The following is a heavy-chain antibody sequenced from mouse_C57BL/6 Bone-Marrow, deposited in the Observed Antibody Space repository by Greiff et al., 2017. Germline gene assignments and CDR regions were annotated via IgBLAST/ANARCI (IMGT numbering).Heavy chain of an antibody. CDR1: GYTFTDYY. CDR3: ARESRREN. CDR2: IYPGSGNT. V-gene: IGHV1-76*01. D-gene: IGHD1-1*01. Sequence: QVQLKESGAELVRPGASVKLSCKASGYTFTDYYINWVKQRPGQGLEWIARIYPGSGNTYYNEKFKGKATLTAEKSSSTAYMQLSSLTSEDTAVYICARESRRENWGQGTTLT. J-gene: IGHJ2*01.